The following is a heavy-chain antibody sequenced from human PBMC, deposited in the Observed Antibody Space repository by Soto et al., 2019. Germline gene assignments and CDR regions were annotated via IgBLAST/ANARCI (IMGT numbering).Heavy chain of an antibody. D-gene: IGHD6-6*01. CDR1: GFTFSSYD. V-gene: IGHV3-13*01. J-gene: IGHJ6*02. CDR3: ARGLAARPPRYYYGMDV. CDR2: IGTAGDT. Sequence: PGGSLRLSCAASGFTFSSYDMHWVRQATGKGLEWVSAIGTAGDTYYPGSVKGRFTISRENAKNSLYLQMNSLRAGDTAVYYCARGLAARPPRYYYGMDVWGQGTTVTVSS.